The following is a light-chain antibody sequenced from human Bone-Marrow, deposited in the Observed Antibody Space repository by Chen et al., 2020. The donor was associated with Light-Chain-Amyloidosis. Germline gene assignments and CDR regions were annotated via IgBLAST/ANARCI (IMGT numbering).Light chain of an antibody. Sequence: EIVLPQSPGTLSLFPGEGANRSCRASQTISSNYLTWYQQKFGQAPRLLIYGSSSSSTGIPDRFTGSGSGTAFTLTSSRLEPEDIAKYNRPQYGTSPLAFGGGTKVDIK. CDR1: QTISSNY. CDR3: PQYGTSPLA. V-gene: IGKV3-20*01. CDR2: GSS. J-gene: IGKJ4*01.